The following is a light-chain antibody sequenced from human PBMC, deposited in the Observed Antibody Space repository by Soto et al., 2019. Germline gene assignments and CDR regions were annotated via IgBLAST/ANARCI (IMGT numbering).Light chain of an antibody. CDR1: QSVSSY. Sequence: EIVLTQSPATLFLSPGERATFSCRASQSVSSYLAWYQQKPGQAPRLLIYDASNRATGIPARFSGSGSGTDFTLTISSLEPEDFAVYYCQQRSNWPLMYTFGQGTKLEIK. CDR2: DAS. CDR3: QQRSNWPLMYT. J-gene: IGKJ2*01. V-gene: IGKV3-11*01.